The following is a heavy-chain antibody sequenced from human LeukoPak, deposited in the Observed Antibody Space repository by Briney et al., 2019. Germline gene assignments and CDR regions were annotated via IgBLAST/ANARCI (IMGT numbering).Heavy chain of an antibody. D-gene: IGHD2-15*01. CDR3: ARYGAAALYYYYGMDV. CDR2: ISAYNGNT. V-gene: IGHV1-18*01. Sequence: GASVKVSCKASGYTFTSYGISWVRQAPGQGLEWMGWISAYNGNTNYAQKLQGRVTMTTDTSTSTAYMELRSLRSDDTAVYYCARYGAAALYYYYGMDVWGQGTTVTVSS. CDR1: GYTFTSYG. J-gene: IGHJ6*02.